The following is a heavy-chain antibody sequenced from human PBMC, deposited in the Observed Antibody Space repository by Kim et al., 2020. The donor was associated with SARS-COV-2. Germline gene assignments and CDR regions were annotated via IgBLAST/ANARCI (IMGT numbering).Heavy chain of an antibody. CDR1: GFTFSSYW. D-gene: IGHD4-17*01. CDR3: ARDLATTVTTGNGVPYYYCSGMDV. CDR2: INSDGSST. J-gene: IGHJ6*02. V-gene: IGHV3-74*01. Sequence: GGSLRLSCAASGFTFSSYWMHWVRQAPGKGLVWVSRINSDGSSTSYADSVKGRFTISRDNAKNTLYLQMNSLRAEDTAVYYCARDLATTVTTGNGVPYYYCSGMDVWGQGTTVTVSS.